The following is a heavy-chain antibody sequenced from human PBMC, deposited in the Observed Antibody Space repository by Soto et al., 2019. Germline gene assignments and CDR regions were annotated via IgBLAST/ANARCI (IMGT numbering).Heavy chain of an antibody. Sequence: SVKVSCKASGGPFNNYPITWVRQAPGEGLEWMGGSIPIFGTANYAQKFQGRVTISVDESTSTAYMELSSLRSEDTAVYYCARGRGYSGDDHYYYFDMDVWGQGTTVTVSS. V-gene: IGHV1-69*13. CDR3: ARGRGYSGDDHYYYFDMDV. D-gene: IGHD5-12*01. J-gene: IGHJ6*02. CDR2: SIPIFGTA. CDR1: GGPFNNYP.